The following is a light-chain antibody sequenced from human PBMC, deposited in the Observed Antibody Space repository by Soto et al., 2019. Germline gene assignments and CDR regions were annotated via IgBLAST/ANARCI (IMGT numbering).Light chain of an antibody. CDR3: LQDYSYPRT. V-gene: IGKV1-6*01. Sequence: AIQMTQSPSSLSASIGDRVTITCRASQDIRTELAWYQQRPGKAPKLLVYGSFTLQSGVPSRFSGSGSGTDFTITISILQPDDFATCFCLQDYSYPRTFGQRTKVEIK. J-gene: IGKJ1*01. CDR1: QDIRTE. CDR2: GSF.